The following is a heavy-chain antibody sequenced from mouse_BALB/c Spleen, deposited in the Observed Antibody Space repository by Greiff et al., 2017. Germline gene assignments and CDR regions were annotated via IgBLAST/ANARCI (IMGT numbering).Heavy chain of an antibody. D-gene: IGHD2-14*01. CDR1: GFSLTSYG. CDR2: IWAGGST. J-gene: IGHJ3*01. Sequence: VQLQQSGPGLVAPSQSLSITCTVSGFSLTSYGVHWVRQPPGKGLEWLGVIWAGGSTNYNSALMSRLSISKDNSKSQVFLKMSSLQTDDTAMYYCARGNRYDGAWFAYWGQGTLVTVSA. V-gene: IGHV2-9*02. CDR3: ARGNRYDGAWFAY.